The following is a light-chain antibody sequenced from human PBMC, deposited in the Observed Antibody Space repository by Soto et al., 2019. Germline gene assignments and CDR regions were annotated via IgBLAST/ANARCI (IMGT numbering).Light chain of an antibody. J-gene: IGKJ1*01. V-gene: IGKV3-15*01. Sequence: EIMMTQSPATLSVPTGESATLSCRASQSVGRSVAWYQQRPGQSPSLLIFNASTRASGISARFSGSGSGTDFSLAISGLQSEDYAVYYCQQYNVWWTFGQVTKVE. CDR3: QQYNVWWT. CDR2: NAS. CDR1: QSVGRS.